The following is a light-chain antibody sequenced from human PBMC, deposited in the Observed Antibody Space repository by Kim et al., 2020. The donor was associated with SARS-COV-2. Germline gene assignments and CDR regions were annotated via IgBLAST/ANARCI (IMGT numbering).Light chain of an antibody. V-gene: IGLV1-40*01. CDR2: RDS. CDR3: QSYDNSLNGYI. J-gene: IGLJ1*01. Sequence: QSVLTQPPSVSGAPGQRVTISCTGSSSNIGSLYAVHWYQHLPGTAPKLLIYRDSYRPSGVPDRFSGSKSGTSASLAITGLQAEDEADYYCQSYDNSLNGYIFGTGTKVTVL. CDR1: SSNIGSLYA.